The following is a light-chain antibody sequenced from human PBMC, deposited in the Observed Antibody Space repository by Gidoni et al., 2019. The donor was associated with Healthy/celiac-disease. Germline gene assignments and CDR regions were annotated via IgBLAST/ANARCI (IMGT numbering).Light chain of an antibody. CDR3: QQYGSSPVT. V-gene: IGKV3-20*01. CDR1: QSVSSSY. Sequence: EIVLTQSPGTLSLSPGERATLSCRASQSVSSSYLAWYQQKPDQAPRLLIYGASSRATGIPDRFSGSGSGTDFTLTISRLEPEDFAVYYCQQYGSSPVTFGQGTKLEIK. J-gene: IGKJ2*01. CDR2: GAS.